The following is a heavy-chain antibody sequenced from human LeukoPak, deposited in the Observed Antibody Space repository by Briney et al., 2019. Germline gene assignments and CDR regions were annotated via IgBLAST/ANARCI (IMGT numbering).Heavy chain of an antibody. CDR3: ARDDRFTGDNWTPSWYFDL. V-gene: IGHV4-59*01. CDR1: GGSISHYY. D-gene: IGHD1-20*01. J-gene: IGHJ2*01. Sequence: SETLSLTCTVSGGSISHYYWSWIRQPPGKGLEWIGYIYGSGSTDYNPSLKSRVTTSADTSRNQVSLKLSSVTAADTAIYYCARDDRFTGDNWTPSWYFDLWGRGTPVTVSS. CDR2: IYGSGST.